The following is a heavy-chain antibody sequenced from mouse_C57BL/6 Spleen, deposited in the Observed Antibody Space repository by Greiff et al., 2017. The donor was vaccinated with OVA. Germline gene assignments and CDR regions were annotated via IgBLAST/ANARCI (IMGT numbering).Heavy chain of an antibody. V-gene: IGHV1-19*01. CDR2: INPYNGGT. J-gene: IGHJ4*01. CDR3: ASEELYAMDY. CDR1: GYTFTDYY. Sequence: VQLQQSGPVLVKPGASVKMSCKASGYTFTDYYMNWVKQSHGKSLEWIGVINPYNGGTSYNQKFKGKATLTVDKSSSTAYMELNSLTSEDSAVYYCASEELYAMDYWGQGTSVTVSS.